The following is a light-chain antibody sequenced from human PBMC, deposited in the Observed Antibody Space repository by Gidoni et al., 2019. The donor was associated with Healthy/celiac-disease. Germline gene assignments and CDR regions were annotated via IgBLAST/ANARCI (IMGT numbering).Light chain of an antibody. Sequence: DIQMTQSPSSLSAAVGDRVTITCRASQSISSYLNWYQQKPWKAPKLLIYAASSLHSGVPSRFSGSGSVTDVNRTISSLQPEDFATYYCQQSYSTLFTFGGGTKVEIK. CDR2: AAS. CDR1: QSISSY. V-gene: IGKV1-39*01. J-gene: IGKJ4*01. CDR3: QQSYSTLFT.